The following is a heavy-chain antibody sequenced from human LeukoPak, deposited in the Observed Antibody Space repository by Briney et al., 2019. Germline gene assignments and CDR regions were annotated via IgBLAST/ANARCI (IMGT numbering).Heavy chain of an antibody. V-gene: IGHV3-30-3*01. CDR3: ARDGPPLLVTYPNWYFDL. D-gene: IGHD3-9*01. J-gene: IGHJ2*01. CDR2: ISYDGSNK. Sequence: GGSLRLSCAASGFTFSSYAMHWVRQAPGKGLEWVAVISYDGSNKYYADSVKGRFTISRDNSKNTLSLQMNSLRAEDTAVYYCARDGPPLLVTYPNWYFDLWGRGTLVTVSS. CDR1: GFTFSSYA.